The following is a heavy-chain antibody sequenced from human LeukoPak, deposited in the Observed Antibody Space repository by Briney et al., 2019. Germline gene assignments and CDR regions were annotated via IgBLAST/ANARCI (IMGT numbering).Heavy chain of an antibody. CDR1: GFTFTSYW. Sequence: GGSLRLSCAASGFTFTSYWMSWVRQAPGKGLEWVAVTSPDEGLKFYGDSVKGRFTISRDNSKNTMYLQMNNLREEDTAVYYCTRDPILGAPDYFDYWGQGTLVTVSS. D-gene: IGHD1-26*01. J-gene: IGHJ4*02. CDR2: TSPDEGLK. V-gene: IGHV3-30*03. CDR3: TRDPILGAPDYFDY.